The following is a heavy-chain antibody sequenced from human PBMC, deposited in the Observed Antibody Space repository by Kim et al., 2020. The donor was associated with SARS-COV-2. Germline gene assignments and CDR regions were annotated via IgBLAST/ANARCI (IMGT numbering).Heavy chain of an antibody. CDR1: GYTLTELS. D-gene: IGHD6-13*01. CDR3: ATRQQRVRDYGMDV. Sequence: ASVKVSCKVSGYTLTELSMHWVRQAPGKGLEWMGGFDPEDGETIYAQKFQGRVTMTEDTSTDTAYMELSSLRSEDTAVYYCATRQQRVRDYGMDVWGQGTTVTVSS. CDR2: FDPEDGET. V-gene: IGHV1-24*01. J-gene: IGHJ6*02.